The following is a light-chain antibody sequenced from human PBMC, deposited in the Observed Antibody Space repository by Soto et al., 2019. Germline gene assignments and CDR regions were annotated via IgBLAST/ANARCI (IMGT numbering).Light chain of an antibody. J-gene: IGKJ1*01. CDR1: QSLLHSNVKTY. CDR2: EVS. CDR3: MQSTQLPWP. Sequence: DIMMTETPLSLSVTPGEPASSSWKSSQSLLHSNVKTYLYWFLQKPGQPPQALIYEVSNRYSGVPDRFSGSGSGTDFTLKIRRVEAEDVGVYYCMQSTQLPWPSGQGTKVDIK. V-gene: IGKV2D-29*01.